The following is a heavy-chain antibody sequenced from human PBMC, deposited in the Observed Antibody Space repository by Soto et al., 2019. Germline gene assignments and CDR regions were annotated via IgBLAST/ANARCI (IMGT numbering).Heavy chain of an antibody. D-gene: IGHD3-10*01. V-gene: IGHV3-53*01. CDR3: ARDWGGLGY. Sequence: PGGSLRLSCVASGLTVSHNYMAWVRQAPEMGLEWVSILYTEGTTYYADSVKGRFTISRDNAKNSLYLEMNSLRVEDTAMYYCARDWGGLGYWGLGTLVTVSS. CDR2: LYTEGTT. CDR1: GLTVSHNY. J-gene: IGHJ4*02.